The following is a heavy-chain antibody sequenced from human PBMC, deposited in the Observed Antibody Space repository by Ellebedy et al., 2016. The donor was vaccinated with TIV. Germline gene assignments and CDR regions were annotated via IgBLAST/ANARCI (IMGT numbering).Heavy chain of an antibody. D-gene: IGHD1-1*01. V-gene: IGHV1-2*04. CDR3: ARDLGTALENYYYGMDV. CDR2: INPNSGGT. CDR1: GYTFTGYY. J-gene: IGHJ6*02. Sequence: ASVKVSCXASGYTFTGYYMHWVRQAPGQGLEWMGWINPNSGGTNYAQKFQGWVTMTRDTSISTAYMELSRLRSDDTAVYYCARDLGTALENYYYGMDVWGQGTTVTVSS.